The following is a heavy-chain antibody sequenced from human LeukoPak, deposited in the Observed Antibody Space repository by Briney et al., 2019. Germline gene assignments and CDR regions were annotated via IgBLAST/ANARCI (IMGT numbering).Heavy chain of an antibody. CDR2: ISGSAGTT. V-gene: IGHV3-23*01. CDR3: AKEDWRMDV. J-gene: IGHJ6*02. D-gene: IGHD2-21*01. CDR1: GFTFSSYA. Sequence: GGSLRLSCAASGFTFSSYAMSWVRQTPGKGLEWVSIISGSAGTTYYADSVKGRFTIARDNSKNTLYLQMNSLRAEDTAVYYCAKEDWRMDVWGQGTTVTVSS.